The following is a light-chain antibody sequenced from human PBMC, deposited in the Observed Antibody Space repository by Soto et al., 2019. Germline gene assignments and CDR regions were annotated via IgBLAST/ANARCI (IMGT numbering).Light chain of an antibody. J-gene: IGKJ1*01. Sequence: EIVMTQSPATLSVSPGERATLSCRASQSVSSNLAWYQQKPGQAPRLLIYDTSKRAPGVPARFIGSGSGTAFTLTIDIVEPEDYAIYYCQQRSDWRWTFGQGTKVDI. CDR2: DTS. V-gene: IGKV3-11*01. CDR1: QSVSSN. CDR3: QQRSDWRWT.